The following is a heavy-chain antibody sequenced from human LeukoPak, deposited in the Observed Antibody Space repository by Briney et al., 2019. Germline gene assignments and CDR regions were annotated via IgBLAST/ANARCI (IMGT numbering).Heavy chain of an antibody. CDR3: AKDGLSYDTSAHVYYFDY. Sequence: GGSLRLSCVASGFTFSDYAMTWVRQAPGKGLEWVSAISRGGDHTYYAGSVKGRFSNSRDNSKNTLYLQMNGLTAEDTALYFCAKDGLSYDTSAHVYYFDYWGQGTLVAVSP. D-gene: IGHD3-22*01. CDR1: GFTFSDYA. J-gene: IGHJ4*02. V-gene: IGHV3-23*01. CDR2: ISRGGDHT.